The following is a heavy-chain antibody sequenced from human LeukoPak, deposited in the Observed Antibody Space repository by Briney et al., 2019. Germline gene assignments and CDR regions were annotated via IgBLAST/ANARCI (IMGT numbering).Heavy chain of an antibody. CDR1: GFTFSSYG. Sequence: QPGRSLRLSCAASGFTFSSYGMHWVRQAPGKGLEWVAVVWYDGSNKYYADSVKGRFTISRDNSKNTLYLQMNSLRAEDTAVYYCAKDRSLTIFGVAIDWGQGTMVTVSS. D-gene: IGHD3-3*01. J-gene: IGHJ3*01. CDR3: AKDRSLTIFGVAID. CDR2: VWYDGSNK. V-gene: IGHV3-33*06.